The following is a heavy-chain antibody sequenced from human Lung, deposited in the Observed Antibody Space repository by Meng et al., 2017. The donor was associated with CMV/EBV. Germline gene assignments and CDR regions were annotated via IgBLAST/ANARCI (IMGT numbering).Heavy chain of an antibody. J-gene: IGHJ4*02. CDR2: ISYDGSNK. V-gene: IGHV3-30*18. CDR1: GFTFSSYG. CDR3: AKERLTWELRYQMPY. D-gene: IGHD1-26*01. Sequence: GFTFSSYGMHWVRQSPGKGLEWVAVISYDGSNKYYADTVKGRFTISRDNSRDTLYLQMNRLRTEDTAVYYCAKERLTWELRYQMPYWGQGTLVTVSS.